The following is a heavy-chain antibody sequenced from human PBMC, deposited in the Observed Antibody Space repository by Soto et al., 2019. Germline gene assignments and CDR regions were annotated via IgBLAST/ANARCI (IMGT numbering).Heavy chain of an antibody. J-gene: IGHJ6*02. Sequence: QTXGSLRLSCAASGFTFRSYAMSWVRQAPGKGLEWVSAISGSGGSTYYADSVKGRFTISRDNSKNTLYLQMNSLRAEDTAVYYCAKDYKPYSGSYYSYYYYGMDVWGQGTTVTVSS. V-gene: IGHV3-23*01. CDR1: GFTFRSYA. CDR3: AKDYKPYSGSYYSYYYYGMDV. D-gene: IGHD1-26*01. CDR2: ISGSGGST.